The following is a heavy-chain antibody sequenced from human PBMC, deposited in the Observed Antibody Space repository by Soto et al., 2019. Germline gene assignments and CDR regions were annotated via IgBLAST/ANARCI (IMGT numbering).Heavy chain of an antibody. V-gene: IGHV4-30-2*01. J-gene: IGHJ6*03. CDR3: ARGAISYRDYMDV. CDR1: GGSISSGGYS. Sequence: SETLSLTCAVSGGSISSGGYSWSWIRQPPGKGLEWIGYIYHSGSTYYNPSLKSRVTISVDRSKNQFSLKLSSVTAADTAVYYCARGAISYRDYMDVWGKGTTVTVSS. CDR2: IYHSGST. D-gene: IGHD1-26*01.